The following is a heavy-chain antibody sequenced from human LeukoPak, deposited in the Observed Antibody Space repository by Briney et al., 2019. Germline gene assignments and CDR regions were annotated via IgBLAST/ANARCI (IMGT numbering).Heavy chain of an antibody. V-gene: IGHV4-34*01. CDR2: INHSGGT. Sequence: PSETLSLTCAVYGGSFSGYYWTWIRQPPGKGRQWIGEINHSGGTNYNPSLKSRVTISVDTSKNQFSLQLSSVTAADTAVHYGARGHPLLDSWGDGTLFTVSS. D-gene: IGHD2-21*02. CDR1: GGSFSGYY. CDR3: ARGHPLLDS. J-gene: IGHJ5*01.